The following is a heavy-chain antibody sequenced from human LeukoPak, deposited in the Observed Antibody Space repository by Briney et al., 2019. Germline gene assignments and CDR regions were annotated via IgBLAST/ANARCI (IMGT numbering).Heavy chain of an antibody. CDR1: GYTFTDYY. J-gene: IGHJ4*02. CDR3: ARSSPRDGDFDY. V-gene: IGHV1-2*06. CDR2: ISPNSGGT. D-gene: IGHD5-24*01. Sequence: ASVKVSCKASGYTFTDYYIHWVRQAPGQGLEWMGRISPNSGGTSYAQKFQGRVTMTRDTSTSTVYMELSGLRSEDTAVYYCARSSPRDGDFDYWGQGTLVTVSS.